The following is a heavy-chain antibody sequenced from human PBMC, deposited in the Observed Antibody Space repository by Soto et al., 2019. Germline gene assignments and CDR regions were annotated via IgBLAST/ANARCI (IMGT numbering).Heavy chain of an antibody. D-gene: IGHD1-1*01. V-gene: IGHV3-74*01. CDR3: ARTYVPGIAGFDP. Sequence: QPGGSLRLSCAASGFTFSNYFMHWVRQVPGEGQVWVSRMSGDGKTISYADSVKGRFTISRDNAKNTLYLQMNSLRVEDTAVYYCARTYVPGIAGFDPWGQGTLVTVSS. J-gene: IGHJ5*02. CDR2: MSGDGKTI. CDR1: GFTFSNYF.